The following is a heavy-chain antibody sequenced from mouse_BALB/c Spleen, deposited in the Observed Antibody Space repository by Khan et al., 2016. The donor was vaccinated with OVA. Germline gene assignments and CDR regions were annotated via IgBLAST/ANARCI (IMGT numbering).Heavy chain of an antibody. V-gene: IGHV5-6*02. J-gene: IGHJ3*01. CDR3: TRLAYYYDSEGFAY. CDR1: GFTFSTYG. D-gene: IGHD1-1*01. CDR2: VSTGGSYT. Sequence: EVKLEESGGDLVKPGGSLKLSCAASGFTFSTYGMSWVRQTPDKRLEWVATVSTGGSYTYYPDSVKGRFTISRDNAKNTLYLQMSGLKFEDTAMFYCTRLAYYYDSEGFAYWGQGTLVTVSA.